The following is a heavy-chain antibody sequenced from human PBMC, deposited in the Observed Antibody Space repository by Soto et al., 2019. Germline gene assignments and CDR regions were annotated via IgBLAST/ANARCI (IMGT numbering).Heavy chain of an antibody. CDR1: GFTFSSYA. D-gene: IGHD6-13*01. CDR3: AKVLVRLYYFDY. CDR2: ISGSGGST. Sequence: LRLSCAASGFTFSSYAMSWVRQAPGKGLEWVSAISGSGGSTYYADSVKGRFTISRDNSKNTLYLQMNSLRAEDTAVYYCAKVLVRLYYFDYWGQGTLVTVSS. J-gene: IGHJ4*02. V-gene: IGHV3-23*01.